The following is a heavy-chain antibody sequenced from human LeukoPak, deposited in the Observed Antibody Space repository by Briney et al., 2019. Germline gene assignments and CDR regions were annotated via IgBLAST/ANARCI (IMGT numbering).Heavy chain of an antibody. D-gene: IGHD3-10*01. V-gene: IGHV3-48*01. J-gene: IGHJ4*02. CDR1: GFTFSSYS. CDR3: AKAYFTMVRGVCFDY. Sequence: GGSLRLSCAASGFTFSSYSMNWVRQAPGKGLEWVSYISSSSSTIYYADSVKGRFTISRDNAKNTLYLQMNSLRAEDTAVYYCAKAYFTMVRGVCFDYWGQGTLVTVSS. CDR2: ISSSSSTI.